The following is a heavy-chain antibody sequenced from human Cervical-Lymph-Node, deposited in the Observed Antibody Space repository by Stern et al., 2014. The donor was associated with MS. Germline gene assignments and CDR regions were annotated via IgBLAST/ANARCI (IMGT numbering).Heavy chain of an antibody. D-gene: IGHD3-10*01. CDR3: TKDTYGPEDY. CDR1: GFTFRHSW. CDR2: INGHGTTI. J-gene: IGHJ4*02. V-gene: IGHV3-74*02. Sequence: EVQLLESGGGLVQPGGSLKLSCVASGFTFRHSWMHWVRQGPGTGLVWVARINGHGTTITHADSVKGRFTISRDNAKNTLYLQMNSLRVEDTAVYYCTKDTYGPEDYWGQGTSVTVSS.